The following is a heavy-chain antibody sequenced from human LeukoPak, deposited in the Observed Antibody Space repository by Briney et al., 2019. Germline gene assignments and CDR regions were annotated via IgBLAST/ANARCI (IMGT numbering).Heavy chain of an antibody. CDR2: FDPEDGET. J-gene: IGHJ5*02. CDR1: GYTRTELS. D-gene: IGHD3-3*01. V-gene: IGHV1-24*01. Sequence: ASVKVSCKVSGYTRTELSMHWVRQAPGKGLEWMGGFDPEDGETLYAQKFQGRVTMTEDTSTDTAYMELSSLRSEDTAVYYCATNRLTIFGVVAGFDPWGQGTLVTVSS. CDR3: ATNRLTIFGVVAGFDP.